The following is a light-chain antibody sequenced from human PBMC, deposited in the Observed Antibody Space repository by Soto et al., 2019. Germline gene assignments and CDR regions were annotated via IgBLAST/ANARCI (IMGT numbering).Light chain of an antibody. Sequence: EIVLTQSPGTLSLSPGERATLSCRASQSLSNNIYLSCYQKKPGQAPRLLIYGASSRATGIPNRFSGSGSGTDFTLTISRMEPEGFVVYYCQQYGNSPQTFGQGTKVEIK. J-gene: IGKJ1*01. V-gene: IGKV3-20*01. CDR3: QQYGNSPQT. CDR2: GAS. CDR1: QSLSNNIY.